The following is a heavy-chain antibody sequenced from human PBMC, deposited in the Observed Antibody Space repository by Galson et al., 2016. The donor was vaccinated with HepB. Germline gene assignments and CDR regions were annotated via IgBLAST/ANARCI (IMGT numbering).Heavy chain of an antibody. CDR2: INPGDSDI. CDR3: ARVRSEMATNTPGLFDY. V-gene: IGHV5-51*01. D-gene: IGHD5-24*01. Sequence: QSGAEVKTPGESLKISCKGSGYSFVTHWIGWVRQKPGKGLEWVAIINPGDSDIRYSPSFQGQVTISSDKSISTADLQWSSLKASDTAIYYCARVRSEMATNTPGLFDYWGQGTLVTVSP. CDR1: GYSFVTHW. J-gene: IGHJ4*02.